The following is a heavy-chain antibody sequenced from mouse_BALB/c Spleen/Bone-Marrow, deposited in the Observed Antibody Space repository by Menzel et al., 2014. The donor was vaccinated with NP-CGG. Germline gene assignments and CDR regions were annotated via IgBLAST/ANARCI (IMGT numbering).Heavy chain of an antibody. CDR1: VYDFSRYW. CDR2: INPESSTI. D-gene: IGHD1-2*01. V-gene: IGHV4-1*02. Sequence: DVHLVEFGGGLVQLGGSLKLSCTASVYDFSRYWMRWVRHAPGKGLQWIGEINPESSTINYSPSLKDKFIIARYNAKNTPYLQMSKVRTEDTAHYDGASLTYYGLSDYWGQGTTLTVS. CDR3: ASLTYYGLSDY. J-gene: IGHJ2*01.